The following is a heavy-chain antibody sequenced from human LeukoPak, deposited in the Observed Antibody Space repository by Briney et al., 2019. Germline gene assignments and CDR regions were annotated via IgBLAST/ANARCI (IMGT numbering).Heavy chain of an antibody. CDR1: LYTYTRYY. J-gene: IGHJ4*02. D-gene: IGHD2-21*01. V-gene: IGHV1-46*01. CDR2: INPSGGST. Sequence: ASVKVSFKATLYTYTRYYIHWVRQAPGHGLEWMGIINPSGGSTSYAQKFQGRVTMTRDTSTGTVYMELSSLRSEDTAVYYCARDLVIATNQGGSYYFDYWGQGTLVTVSS. CDR3: ARDLVIATNQGGSYYFDY.